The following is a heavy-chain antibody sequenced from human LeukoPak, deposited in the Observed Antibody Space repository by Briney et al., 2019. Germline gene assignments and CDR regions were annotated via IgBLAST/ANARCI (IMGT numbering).Heavy chain of an antibody. V-gene: IGHV4-59*08. Sequence: PSETLSLTCIVSGGSVSPYYWSWIRQPPGSGLEWIAYIYYSGSTSYNPSLKSRVAISVDTSNNEVSLKLSSVTAADTAVYYCARHGYCSGGSCFWDYLVQGTLVTVSS. D-gene: IGHD2-15*01. CDR1: GGSVSPYY. CDR2: IYYSGST. J-gene: IGHJ4*02. CDR3: ARHGYCSGGSCFWDY.